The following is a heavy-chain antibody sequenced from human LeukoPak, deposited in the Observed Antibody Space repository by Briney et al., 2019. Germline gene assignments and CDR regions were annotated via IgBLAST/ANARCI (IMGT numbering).Heavy chain of an antibody. J-gene: IGHJ4*02. D-gene: IGHD6-13*01. CDR2: ISSSSSYT. CDR1: GIPFSDYY. CDR3: AAGTAADF. Sequence: GGSLRLSCVVSGIPFSDYYMNWIRKAPGKGLEWISYISSSSSYTDYADSVKGRSTISRDNAKSALYLQMHSLRLEDTAVYYCAAGTAADFWGQGTLVTVSS. V-gene: IGHV3-11*03.